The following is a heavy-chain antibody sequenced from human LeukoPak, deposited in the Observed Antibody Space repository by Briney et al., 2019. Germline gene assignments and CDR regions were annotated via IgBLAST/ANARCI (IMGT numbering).Heavy chain of an antibody. Sequence: PGGSLRLSCAASGFTFDEYGMNWVRQAPEQGLEWVSGINWNGASTNYADSVQGRFTISRDNAKNSLFLQMSSQRAEDTALYFCARGGYSYGYAGVSPHYMAIWGKGTMVTVSS. CDR1: GFTFDEYG. D-gene: IGHD5-18*01. V-gene: IGHV3-20*04. J-gene: IGHJ6*03. CDR2: INWNGAST. CDR3: ARGGYSYGYAGVSPHYMAI.